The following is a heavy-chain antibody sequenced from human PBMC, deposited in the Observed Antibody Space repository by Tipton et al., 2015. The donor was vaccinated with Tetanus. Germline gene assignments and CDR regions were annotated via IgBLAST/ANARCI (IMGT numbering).Heavy chain of an antibody. CDR3: ARDLLVAVCTYLYFYGMDV. Sequence: SLRLSCAASGFTFSSYGMHWVRQAPGKGLEWVSAISGSGGSTYYAESVKGRFTISRDNSKNTLYLQMNSLRAEDTAVYYCARDLLVAVCTYLYFYGMDVWGQGSTVTFSS. CDR2: ISGSGGST. J-gene: IGHJ6*02. D-gene: IGHD3-3*01. CDR1: GFTFSSYG. V-gene: IGHV3-23*01.